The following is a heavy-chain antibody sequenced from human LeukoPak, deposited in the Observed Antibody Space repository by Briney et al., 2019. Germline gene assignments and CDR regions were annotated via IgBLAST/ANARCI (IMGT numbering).Heavy chain of an antibody. CDR2: IYYSGST. J-gene: IGHJ6*03. CDR3: AGLGYCSGGSCYATYYYYYMGV. V-gene: IGHV4-39*01. Sequence: SETLSLTCTVSGGSISSSSYYWGWIRQPPGKGLEWIGSIYYSGSTYYNPSLKSRVTISVDTSKNQFSLKLSSVTAADTAVYYCAGLGYCSGGSCYATYYYYYMGVWGKGTTVTVSS. D-gene: IGHD2-15*01. CDR1: GGSISSSSYY.